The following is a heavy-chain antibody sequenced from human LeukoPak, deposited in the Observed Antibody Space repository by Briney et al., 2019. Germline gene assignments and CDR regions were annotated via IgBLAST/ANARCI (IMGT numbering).Heavy chain of an antibody. D-gene: IGHD3-16*02. CDR2: ISYDGSNK. Sequence: GGSLRLSCAASGFTFSSYAMHWVRQAPGKGLEWVAVISYDGSNKYYADSVKGRFTISRDNSKNTLYLQMNSLRAEDTAVYYCARDLKVGITFGGVIVPPPRYWGQGTLVTVSS. CDR3: ARDLKVGITFGGVIVPPPRY. J-gene: IGHJ4*02. V-gene: IGHV3-30-3*01. CDR1: GFTFSSYA.